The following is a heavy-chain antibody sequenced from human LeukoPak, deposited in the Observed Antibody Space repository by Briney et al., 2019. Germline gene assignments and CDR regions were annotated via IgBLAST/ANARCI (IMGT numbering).Heavy chain of an antibody. Sequence: GGSLRLSCAASGFTFSTYGMHWVRQAPGKGLEWVAVISYDGSNKYYADSVKGRFTISRDNSKNTLYLQMNSLRAEDTAVYYCARAAHYTPVVYDAFDIWGQGTMVTVSS. J-gene: IGHJ3*02. CDR3: ARAAHYTPVVYDAFDI. CDR2: ISYDGSNK. V-gene: IGHV3-30*03. D-gene: IGHD2-8*02. CDR1: GFTFSTYG.